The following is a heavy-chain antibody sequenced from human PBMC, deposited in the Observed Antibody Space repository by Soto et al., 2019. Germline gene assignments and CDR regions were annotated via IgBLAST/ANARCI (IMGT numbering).Heavy chain of an antibody. CDR3: ARGPTTVTDDDDYGMDV. D-gene: IGHD4-17*01. CDR2: INHSGST. V-gene: IGHV4-34*01. CDR1: GVSFSAYY. Sequence: STTRPPYGVSFSAYYWRSICQPAGKGLEWIGEINHSGSTNYNPSLKSRVTISVDTSKNQFSLKLSSVTAADTAVYYCARGPTTVTDDDDYGMDVWGQGTTVTGS. J-gene: IGHJ6*02.